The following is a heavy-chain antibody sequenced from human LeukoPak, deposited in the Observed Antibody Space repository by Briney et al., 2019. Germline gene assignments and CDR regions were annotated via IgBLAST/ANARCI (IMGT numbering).Heavy chain of an antibody. CDR2: ISGSGTTI. CDR3: VRDQTVFTILDY. Sequence: PGGSLRLSCAASGFIFNDYYMTWIRQAPGKGLEWVSYISGSGTTIYYADSVKGRFTISRDNAKNSLYLQMNSLRDEDTAVYYCVRDQTVFTILDYWGQGTLVTVSS. CDR1: GFIFNDYY. J-gene: IGHJ4*02. V-gene: IGHV3-11*04. D-gene: IGHD4-17*01.